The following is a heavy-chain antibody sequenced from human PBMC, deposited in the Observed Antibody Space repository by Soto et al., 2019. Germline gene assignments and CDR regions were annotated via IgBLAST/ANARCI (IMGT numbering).Heavy chain of an antibody. V-gene: IGHV1-69*13. D-gene: IGHD2-2*01. CDR2: IIPIFGTA. CDR3: ARGHCSSTSCYRRNWFDP. Sequence: SVKVSCKASGGTFSSYAISWVRQAPGQGLEWMGGIIPIFGTANYAQKFQGRVTITADESTSTAYMELSSLRSEDTAVYYCARGHCSSTSCYRRNWFDPWGQGTLVTVSS. CDR1: GGTFSSYA. J-gene: IGHJ5*02.